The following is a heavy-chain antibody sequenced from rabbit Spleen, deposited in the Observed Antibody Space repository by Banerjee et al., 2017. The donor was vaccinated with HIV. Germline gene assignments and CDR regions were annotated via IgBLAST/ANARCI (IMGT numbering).Heavy chain of an antibody. CDR1: GFSFSSSYW. CDR3: ARDSYDDYGYVKL. V-gene: IGHV1S45*01. CDR2: IYGGSSGST. Sequence: QEQLEESGGDLVKPEGSLTLTCTASGFSFSSSYWICWVRQAPGKGLEWIACIYGGSSGSTYYASWAKGRFTISKTSPTTVTLQVTSLTAADTATYFCARDSYDDYGYVKLWGPGPLVTVS. D-gene: IGHD2-1*01. J-gene: IGHJ4*01.